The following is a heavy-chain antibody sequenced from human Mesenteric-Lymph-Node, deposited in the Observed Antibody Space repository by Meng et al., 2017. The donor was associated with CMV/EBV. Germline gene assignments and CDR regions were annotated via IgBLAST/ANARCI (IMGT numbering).Heavy chain of an antibody. CDR2: VSPGGDNT. V-gene: IGHV3-23*01. J-gene: IGHJ4*02. CDR1: GFTFSDYA. CDR3: AKCRGGSCYYFDY. D-gene: IGHD2-15*01. Sequence: GESLKISCAASGFTFSDYAVSWVRQAPQKGLEWVSAVSPGGDNTYYAGSVKGRFTISRDNSKNTLYLQMNSLRAEDTAVYYCAKCRGGSCYYFDYWGQGTLVTVLL.